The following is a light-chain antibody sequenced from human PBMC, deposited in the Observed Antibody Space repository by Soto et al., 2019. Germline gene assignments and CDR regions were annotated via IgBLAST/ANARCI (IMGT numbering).Light chain of an antibody. CDR3: CSLTTSHTYV. Sequence: QPVLTQPASVSGSPEQSITISCTGTSSDIGHYDYVSCYQQHPGKAPKLMIYHVTYRPSGVSNRCSGSRSGNSASLTISGLQADDEADYYCCSLTTSHTYVFGSGTKVTVL. J-gene: IGLJ1*01. CDR1: SSDIGHYDY. CDR2: HVT. V-gene: IGLV2-14*03.